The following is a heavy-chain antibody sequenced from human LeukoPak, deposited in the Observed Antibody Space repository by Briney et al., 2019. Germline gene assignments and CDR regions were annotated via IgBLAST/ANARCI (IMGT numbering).Heavy chain of an antibody. D-gene: IGHD5-12*01. Sequence: PGGSLRLSCAASGFTFSSYSMNWVRQAPGKGLEWVSSISSSSSYIYYADSVKGRFTISRDNAKNSLYLQMNSLRAEDTAVYYCARVRDSGYDFDGDYYFDYWGQGTLVTVSS. CDR1: GFTFSSYS. CDR3: ARVRDSGYDFDGDYYFDY. CDR2: ISSSSSYI. J-gene: IGHJ4*02. V-gene: IGHV3-21*01.